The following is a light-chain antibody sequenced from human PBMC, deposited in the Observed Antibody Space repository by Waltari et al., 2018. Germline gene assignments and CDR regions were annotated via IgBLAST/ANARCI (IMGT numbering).Light chain of an antibody. CDR3: SSYTSSSTLVV. Sequence: QSALTQPASVSGSPGQSITISCTGTSSDVGGYNYVSWYQQHPGKAPKLMIFDVNNPPSGVSNRFSGSKSGNTASLTISGLQAEDEADYYCSSYTSSSTLVVFGGGTELTVL. J-gene: IGLJ2*01. V-gene: IGLV2-14*03. CDR1: SSDVGGYNY. CDR2: DVN.